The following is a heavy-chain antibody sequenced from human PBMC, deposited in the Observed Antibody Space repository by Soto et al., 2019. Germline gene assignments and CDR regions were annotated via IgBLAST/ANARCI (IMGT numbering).Heavy chain of an antibody. CDR1: GGSISSSSYY. V-gene: IGHV4-39*01. Sequence: SETVSLTCTVSGGSISSSSYYWGWIRQPPGKGLEWIGSIYYSGSTYYNPSLKSRVTISVDTSKNQFSLKLSSVTAADTAVYYCARPGIAAAGIDYWGQGTLVTVS. D-gene: IGHD6-13*01. CDR3: ARPGIAAAGIDY. J-gene: IGHJ4*02. CDR2: IYYSGST.